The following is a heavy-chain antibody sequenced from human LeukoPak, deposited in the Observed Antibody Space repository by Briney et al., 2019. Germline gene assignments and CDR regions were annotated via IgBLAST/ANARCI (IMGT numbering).Heavy chain of an antibody. Sequence: GGSLRLSCAVYGFTFSDYEVNWVRQAPGKGLEWLSYISSSGETIYYADSEKGRFTISRDIAKNSLFLQMSSLRVEDTAVYYCARDPDYYFGMDVWGQGTAVTVSS. CDR2: ISSSGETI. CDR1: GFTFSDYE. CDR3: ARDPDYYFGMDV. J-gene: IGHJ6*02. V-gene: IGHV3-48*03.